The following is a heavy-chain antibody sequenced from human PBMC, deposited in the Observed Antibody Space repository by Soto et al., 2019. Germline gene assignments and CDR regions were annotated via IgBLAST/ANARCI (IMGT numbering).Heavy chain of an antibody. V-gene: IGHV4-59*01. CDR2: MYYSGST. Sequence: SETLSLTYTVSGGSITSYYWNWIRQPPGKGLEWIGYMYYSGSTNYNPSLKSRVTISVDTSKNQFSLKLTSVTAADTAVYYCARESRSTVTMFDYWGQGTLVTVSS. CDR3: ARESRSTVTMFDY. D-gene: IGHD4-17*01. J-gene: IGHJ4*02. CDR1: GGSITSYY.